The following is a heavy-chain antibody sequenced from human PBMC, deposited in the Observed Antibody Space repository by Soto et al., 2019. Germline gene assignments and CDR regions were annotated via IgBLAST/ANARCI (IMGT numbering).Heavy chain of an antibody. J-gene: IGHJ4*02. V-gene: IGHV4-39*01. D-gene: IGHD5-18*01. CDR3: ASPTAIVPQIVS. CDR2: IYYSGST. Sequence: PSETLSLTCTVSSGPTISSNYFWGWIRQPLGKGREWIGTIYYSGSTYYNPSPKSRVTISVDTSKNQFSLKLSSFTAAATAVHYCASPTAIVPQIVSWGKGTPVTV. CDR1: SGPTISSNYF.